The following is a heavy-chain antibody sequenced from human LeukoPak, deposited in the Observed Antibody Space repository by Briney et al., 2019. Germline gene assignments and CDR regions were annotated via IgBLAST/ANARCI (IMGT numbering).Heavy chain of an antibody. V-gene: IGHV3-21*01. CDR2: ISSSSSYI. CDR3: ARDGTGSDAFDI. D-gene: IGHD1-1*01. J-gene: IGHJ3*02. Sequence: PGGSLRLSCAASGFTFGSYSMNWVRQAPGRGLEWVSSISSSSSYIYYADSVKGRFTISRDNAKNSLYLQMNSLRAEDTAVYYCARDGTGSDAFDIWGQGTMVTVSS. CDR1: GFTFGSYS.